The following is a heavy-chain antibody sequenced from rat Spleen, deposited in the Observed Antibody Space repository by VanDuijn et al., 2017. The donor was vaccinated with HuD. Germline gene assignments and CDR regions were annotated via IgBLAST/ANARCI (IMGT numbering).Heavy chain of an antibody. D-gene: IGHD1-12*02. V-gene: IGHV2-1*01. CDR3: TSFYYYDGSYYYPFPY. CDR1: GFSLSSHG. J-gene: IGHJ3*01. Sequence: QVQLKESGPGLVQPSQTLSLTCTVSGFSLSSHGVIWVRQPPGKGLEWMGRIQNGGNTDYNSGLKSRLSITRETTKSQVFLEMNSLQTGDTAIYFCTSFYYYDGSYYYPFPYWGQGTLVTVSS. CDR2: IQNGGNT.